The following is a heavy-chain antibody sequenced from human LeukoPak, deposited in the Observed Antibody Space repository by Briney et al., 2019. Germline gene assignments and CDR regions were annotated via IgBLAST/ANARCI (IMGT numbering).Heavy chain of an antibody. CDR1: GGSISSHY. CDR2: IYYSGST. V-gene: IGHV4-59*05. D-gene: IGHD6-13*01. Sequence: SETLSLTCTVSGGSISSHYWSWMRQPPGKGLEWIGSIYYSGSTYYNPSLKSRVTISVDTSKNQFSLKLSSVTAADTAVYYCARRQQLVRDAFDIWGQGTMVTVSS. J-gene: IGHJ3*02. CDR3: ARRQQLVRDAFDI.